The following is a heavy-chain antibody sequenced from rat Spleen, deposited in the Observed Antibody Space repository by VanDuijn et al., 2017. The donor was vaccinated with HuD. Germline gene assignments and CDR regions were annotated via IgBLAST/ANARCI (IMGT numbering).Heavy chain of an antibody. D-gene: IGHD1-10*01. CDR1: GITLSNYG. V-gene: IGHV5-19*01. J-gene: IGHJ4*01. CDR3: SRPHNYRYVMDA. CDR2: ISNTGGST. Sequence: EVHLVESGGGLVQPGRSLKLSCAASGITLSNYGMHWFRQAPTKGLEWVASISNTGGSTYYPDSVMGRFTISRDNAKSTLYLQMNSLRSEDTATYYCSRPHNYRYVMDAWGQGASVTVSS.